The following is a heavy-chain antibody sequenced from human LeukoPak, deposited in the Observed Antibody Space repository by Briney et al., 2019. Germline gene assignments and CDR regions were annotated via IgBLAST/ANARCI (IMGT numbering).Heavy chain of an antibody. CDR1: GFTFSTYT. V-gene: IGHV3-48*02. CDR2: ITVSSST. Sequence: PGGSLRLSCAASGFTFSTYTMNWVRQAPGKGLEWLSYITVSSSTYYSDSVQGRFTISRDIAKNSLYLHMNSLRDEDTAVYYCARGDTLSDLNAFDLWGQGTMVTVSS. CDR3: ARGDTLSDLNAFDL. J-gene: IGHJ3*01.